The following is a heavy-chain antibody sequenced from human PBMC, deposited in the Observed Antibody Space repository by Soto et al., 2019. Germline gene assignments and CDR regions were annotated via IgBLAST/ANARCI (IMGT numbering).Heavy chain of an antibody. CDR2: ISWNSGSI. V-gene: IGHV3-9*01. CDR3: AKDRGCSSTSCHYYYGMDV. CDR1: GFTFDDYA. Sequence: EVQLVESGGALVQPGRSLRLSCAASGFTFDDYAMHWVRQAPGKGLEWVSGISWNSGSIGYADSVKGRFTISRDNAKNSLYLQMNSLRAEDTALYYCAKDRGCSSTSCHYYYGMDVWGQGTTVTVSS. D-gene: IGHD2-2*01. J-gene: IGHJ6*02.